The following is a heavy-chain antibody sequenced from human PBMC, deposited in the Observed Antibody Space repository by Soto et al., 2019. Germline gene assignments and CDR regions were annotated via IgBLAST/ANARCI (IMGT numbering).Heavy chain of an antibody. J-gene: IGHJ4*01. CDR3: AGRLTTAASLDY. D-gene: IGHD3-16*01. Sequence: RVSCAAVEDNSSDNDRTCVSQAAGKGLELVSFVHGGGSTSYADSVKGRFTISRDNSKNTLYLQMDSLRAEDTAIYYCAGRLTTAASLDYWGRGTPVPVSS. V-gene: IGHV3-53*01. CDR2: VHGGGST. CDR1: EDNSSDND.